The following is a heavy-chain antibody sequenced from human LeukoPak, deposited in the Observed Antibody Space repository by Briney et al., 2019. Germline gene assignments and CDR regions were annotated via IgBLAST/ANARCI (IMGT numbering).Heavy chain of an antibody. CDR1: GGSISSSSYY. CDR2: IYYSGST. D-gene: IGHD1-26*01. J-gene: IGHJ4*02. Sequence: PSETLSLTCTVSGGSISSSSYYWGWIRQPPGKGLEWIGSIYYSGSTYYNPSLKSRVTISVDTSKNQFSLKLSSVTAADTAVYYCARRARVGKKDYFDYWGQGTLVTVSS. CDR3: ARRARVGKKDYFDY. V-gene: IGHV4-39*07.